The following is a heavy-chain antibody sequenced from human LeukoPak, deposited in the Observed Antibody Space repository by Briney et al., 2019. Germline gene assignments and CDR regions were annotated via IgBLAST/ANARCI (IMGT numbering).Heavy chain of an antibody. CDR1: GYTFTGYY. CDR2: INPNSGGT. V-gene: IGHV1-2*02. CDR3: ATVRYSSGWYYIDY. D-gene: IGHD6-19*01. Sequence: ASVKVSCKASGYTFTGYYMHWVRQAPGQGLEGMGWINPNSGGTNYAQKFQGRVTMTRDTSISTAYMELSRLRSDDTAVYYCATVRYSSGWYYIDYWGQGTLVTVSS. J-gene: IGHJ4*02.